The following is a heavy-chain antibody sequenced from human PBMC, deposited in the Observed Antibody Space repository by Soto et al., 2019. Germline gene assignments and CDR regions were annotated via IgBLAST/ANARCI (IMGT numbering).Heavy chain of an antibody. CDR1: GGTFSSYA. J-gene: IGHJ6*02. Sequence: GASVKVSCKASGGTFSSYAISWVRQAPGQGLEWMGGTIPIFGTANYAQKFQGRVTITADKSTSTAYMELSSLRSEDTAVYYCARDQGLWESYYYYYGMDVWGQGTTVTVSS. V-gene: IGHV1-69*06. D-gene: IGHD3-10*01. CDR2: TIPIFGTA. CDR3: ARDQGLWESYYYYYGMDV.